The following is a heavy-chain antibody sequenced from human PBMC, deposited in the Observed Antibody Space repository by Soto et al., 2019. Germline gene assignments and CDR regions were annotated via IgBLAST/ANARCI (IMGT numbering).Heavy chain of an antibody. CDR2: ISAYNGNT. D-gene: IGHD3-10*01. CDR3: ARDGGDYYGSGSYPEGWFDP. V-gene: IGHV1-18*01. Sequence: QVQLVQSGAEVKKPGASVKVSCKASGYTFTSYGISWVRQAPGQGLEWMGWISAYNGNTNYAQKLQGRVTMTTDTATRTAYMGMRSLRSDDTAVYYCARDGGDYYGSGSYPEGWFDPWGQGTLVTVSS. CDR1: GYTFTSYG. J-gene: IGHJ5*02.